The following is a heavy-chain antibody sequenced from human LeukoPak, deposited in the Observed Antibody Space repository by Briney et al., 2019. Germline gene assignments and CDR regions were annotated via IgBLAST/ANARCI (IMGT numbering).Heavy chain of an antibody. D-gene: IGHD3-22*01. CDR2: IRYDGSNK. J-gene: IGHJ3*02. CDR1: GFTFSSYG. V-gene: IGHV3-30*02. CDR3: AKGMYYYDSSGYYSAFDI. Sequence: GGSLRLSCAASGFTFSSYGMHWVRQAPGKGLEWVAFIRYDGSNKYYADSVKGRFTISRDNSKNTLYLQMNSLRAEDTAVYYCAKGMYYYDSSGYYSAFDIWGRGTMVAVSS.